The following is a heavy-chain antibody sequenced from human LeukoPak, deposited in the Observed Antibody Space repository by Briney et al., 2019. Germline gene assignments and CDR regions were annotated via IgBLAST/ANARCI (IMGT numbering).Heavy chain of an antibody. Sequence: SVKVSCKAPGGTFSSYAISWVRQAPGQGLEWMGRIIPIFGTANYAQKFQGRVTITTDESTSTAYMELSSLRSEDTAVYYCARGGDYWEAAFDIWGQGTMVTVSS. D-gene: IGHD2-21*02. J-gene: IGHJ3*02. V-gene: IGHV1-69*05. CDR2: IIPIFGTA. CDR1: GGTFSSYA. CDR3: ARGGDYWEAAFDI.